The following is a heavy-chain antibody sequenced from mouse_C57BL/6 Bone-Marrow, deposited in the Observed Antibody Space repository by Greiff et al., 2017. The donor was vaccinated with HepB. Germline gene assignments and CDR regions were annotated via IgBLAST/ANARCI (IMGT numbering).Heavy chain of an antibody. CDR2: IDPSDSYT. Sequence: QVQLQQPGAELVRPGTSVKLSCKASGYTFTSYWMHWVKQRPGQGLEWIGVIDPSDSYTNYNQKFKGKATLTVDTSSSTAYMQLSSLTSEDSAVYYCARAYYYGSSPYYWGQGTTLTVSS. V-gene: IGHV1-59*01. D-gene: IGHD1-1*01. CDR3: ARAYYYGSSPYY. CDR1: GYTFTSYW. J-gene: IGHJ2*01.